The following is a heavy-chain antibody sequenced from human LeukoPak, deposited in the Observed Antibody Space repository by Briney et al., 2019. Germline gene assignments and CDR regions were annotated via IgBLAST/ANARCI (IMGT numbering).Heavy chain of an antibody. V-gene: IGHV1-2*02. CDR3: ARSRIPIFGVAISGPPDFDY. J-gene: IGHJ4*02. CDR1: GYTFTDYY. CDR2: VNPNSGGT. Sequence: ASVKVSCKASGYTFTDYYMHWVRQAPGHRLVWLGWVNPNSGGTNYAQTFRGRLTMTGDASISTAYMEMGRLKSDDTAMYYCARSRIPIFGVAISGPPDFDYWGQGTLVTVSS. D-gene: IGHD3-3*01.